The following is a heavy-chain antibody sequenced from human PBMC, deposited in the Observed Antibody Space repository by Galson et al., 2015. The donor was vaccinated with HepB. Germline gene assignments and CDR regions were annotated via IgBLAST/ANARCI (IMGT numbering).Heavy chain of an antibody. CDR2: IKSKIDGGTT. CDR3: ATRVYYDFWSGYSAYDAFDI. J-gene: IGHJ3*02. D-gene: IGHD3-3*01. Sequence: SLRLSCAASGFTFSNAWMTWVRQAPGKGLEWVGRIKSKIDGGTTEYTAPVKGRFTISRDDSKNTLYLQMNSLKTEDTAVYYCATRVYYDFWSGYSAYDAFDIWGQGTMVTVSS. CDR1: GFTFSNAW. V-gene: IGHV3-15*01.